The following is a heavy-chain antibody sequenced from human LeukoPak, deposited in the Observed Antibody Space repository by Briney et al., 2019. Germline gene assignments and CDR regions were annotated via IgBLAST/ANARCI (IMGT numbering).Heavy chain of an antibody. D-gene: IGHD3-10*01. J-gene: IGHJ3*02. CDR1: GGSISSYY. CDR3: AVGRPSRGVIDAFDI. V-gene: IGHV4-59*01. CDR2: IYYSGST. Sequence: PSETLSLTCTVSGGSISSYYWSWIRQPPGKGLEWIGYIYYSGSTNYNPSLKSRVTISVDTSKNQFSLKLSSVTAADTAVYYCAVGRPSRGVIDAFDIWGQGTMVTVSS.